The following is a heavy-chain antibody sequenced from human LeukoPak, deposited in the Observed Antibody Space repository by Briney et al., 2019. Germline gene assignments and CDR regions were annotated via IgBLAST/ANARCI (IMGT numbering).Heavy chain of an antibody. CDR1: GFTFNEFG. CDR3: ARDRPTGSYYSIDY. V-gene: IGHV3-33*01. J-gene: IGHJ4*02. Sequence: GGSLRLSCAASGFTFNEFGVHWVRQAPGQGLEWVALIWYDGSNKYYADSVKGRFTISRDNSKNTVYLQMNSLRVEDTALYYCARDRPTGSYYSIDYRGQGTLATVSS. CDR2: IWYDGSNK. D-gene: IGHD1-26*01.